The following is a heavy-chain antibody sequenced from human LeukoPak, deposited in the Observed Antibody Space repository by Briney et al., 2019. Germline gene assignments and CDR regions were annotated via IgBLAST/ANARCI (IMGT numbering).Heavy chain of an antibody. CDR1: GGSISSGGYY. CDR3: AGERGEEYSSGWYKRNYDN. J-gene: IGHJ4*02. V-gene: IGHV4-30-2*01. Sequence: PSETLSLTCTVSGGSISSGGYYWSWIRQPPGKGLEWIGYIYHSGSTYYNPSLKSRVTISVDRSKNQFSLKLSSVTGADTAVYYCAGERGEEYSSGWYKRNYDNWGQGIRVTVSS. D-gene: IGHD6-19*01. CDR2: IYHSGST.